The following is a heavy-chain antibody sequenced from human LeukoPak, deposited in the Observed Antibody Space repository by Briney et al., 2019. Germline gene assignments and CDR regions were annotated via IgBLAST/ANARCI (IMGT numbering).Heavy chain of an antibody. V-gene: IGHV4-34*01. CDR2: INHSGST. J-gene: IGHJ4*02. CDR3: ARRLLWFGEGDYFDY. Sequence: TSETLSLTCTVSGGSISSYYWSWIRQPPGKGLEWIGEINHSGSTNYNPSLKSRVTISVDTSKNQFSLKLSSVTAADTAVYYCARRLLWFGEGDYFDYWGQGTLVTVSS. D-gene: IGHD3-10*01. CDR1: GGSISSYY.